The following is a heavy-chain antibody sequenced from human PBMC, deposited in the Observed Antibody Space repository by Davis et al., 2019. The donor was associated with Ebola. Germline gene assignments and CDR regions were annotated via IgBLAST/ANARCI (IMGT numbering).Heavy chain of an antibody. Sequence: GGSLRLSCAASGSTLRSFAMGWVRQAPGKGLESVPILGGGGGRISYAASVKGRFTISRDNSKNNLYLQMNSLRAEDTAVYYCAKPPKRIAAALSPSFFYYGIYVWGQGTTVTVSS. J-gene: IGHJ6*02. D-gene: IGHD6-13*01. CDR1: GSTLRSFA. CDR2: LGGGGGRI. CDR3: AKPPKRIAAALSPSFFYYGIYV. V-gene: IGHV3-23*01.